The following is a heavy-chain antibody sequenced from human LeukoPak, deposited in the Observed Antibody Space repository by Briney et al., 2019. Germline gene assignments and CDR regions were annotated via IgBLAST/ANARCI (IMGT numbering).Heavy chain of an antibody. J-gene: IGHJ4*02. D-gene: IGHD6-19*01. CDR1: GFTFSSYW. V-gene: IGHV3-7*01. CDR3: ARGGGLVAGKFDY. CDR2: IKQGGSEK. Sequence: GGSLRLSCAASGFTFSSYWMSWVRQAPGKGLEWVANIKQGGSEKYYVDSVKGRFTISRDNAKNSLYLQMNSLRAEDTAVHYCARGGGLVAGKFDYWGQGTLVTVSS.